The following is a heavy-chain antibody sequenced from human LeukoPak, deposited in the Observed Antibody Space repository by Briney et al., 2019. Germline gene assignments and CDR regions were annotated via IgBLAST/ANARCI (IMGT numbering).Heavy chain of an antibody. CDR2: IYYSGST. CDR3: ARRVLWSGYYH. J-gene: IGHJ5*02. Sequence: SETLSLTCTVSGDSISSSSYYWGWIRQPPGKGLEWIGSIYYSGSTYYNPSLKSRVTISVDTSKNQFSLKLSSVTAADTAVYYCARRVLWSGYYHWGQGTLVTVSS. V-gene: IGHV4-39*07. D-gene: IGHD3-3*01. CDR1: GDSISSSSYY.